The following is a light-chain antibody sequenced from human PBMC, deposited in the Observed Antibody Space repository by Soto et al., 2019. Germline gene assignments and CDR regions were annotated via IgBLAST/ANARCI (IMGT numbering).Light chain of an antibody. CDR1: QSIASY. V-gene: IGKV1-39*01. CDR2: AAS. J-gene: IGKJ3*01. CDR3: QQSYSTLLT. Sequence: DIQMTQSPSSLSASVGDRVTITCRASQSIASYLNWYQQKPGKAPNLLIYAASSLQSGVPSRFSGSGSGTDFTLTISSLQPEDFATYFCQQSYSTLLTFGPGTKVEIK.